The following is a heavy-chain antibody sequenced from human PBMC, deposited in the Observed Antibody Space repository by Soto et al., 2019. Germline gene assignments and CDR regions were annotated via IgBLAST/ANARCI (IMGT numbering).Heavy chain of an antibody. CDR2: ISGSGGST. J-gene: IGHJ5*02. CDR1: GFTFTSYA. Sequence: GGSLRLSCAASGFTFTSYAMSWVRQAPGKGLEWVSGISGSGGSTYYADSVKGRFTISRDNSKDTLYLQMNSLRADDTAVCYCAKDPRGLYGNWFDPWGQGTLVTVSS. CDR3: AKDPRGLYGNWFDP. D-gene: IGHD1-26*01. V-gene: IGHV3-23*01.